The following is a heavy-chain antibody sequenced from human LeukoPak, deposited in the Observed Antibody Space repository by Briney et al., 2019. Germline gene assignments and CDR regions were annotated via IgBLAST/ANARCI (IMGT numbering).Heavy chain of an antibody. J-gene: IGHJ4*02. D-gene: IGHD3-22*01. CDR2: IKSKTDGGTT. CDR3: TTDLAPYYYDSRENHDY. V-gene: IGHV3-15*01. CDR1: GFTFSNAW. Sequence: PGGSLGLSCAASGFTFSNAWMSWVRQAPGKGLEWVGRIKSKTDGGTTDYAAPVKGRFTISRDDSKNTLYLQMNSLKTEDTAVYYCTTDLAPYYYDSRENHDYWGQGTLVTVSS.